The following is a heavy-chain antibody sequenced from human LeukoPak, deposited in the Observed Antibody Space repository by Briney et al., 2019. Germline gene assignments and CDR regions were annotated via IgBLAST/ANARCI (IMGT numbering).Heavy chain of an antibody. D-gene: IGHD4-11*01. CDR2: ISGSGGST. V-gene: IGHV3-23*01. Sequence: PGRSLRLSCAASGFTFDDYAMHWVRQAPGKGLEWVSAISGSGGSTYYADSVKGRFTISRDNSKNTLYLQMNSLRAEDTAVYYCAKDRPPYSNYLHFDYWGQGTLVTVSS. CDR1: GFTFDDYA. CDR3: AKDRPPYSNYLHFDY. J-gene: IGHJ4*02.